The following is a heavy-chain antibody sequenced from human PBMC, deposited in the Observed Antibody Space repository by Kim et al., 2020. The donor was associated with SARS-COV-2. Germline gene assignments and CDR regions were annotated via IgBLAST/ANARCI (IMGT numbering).Heavy chain of an antibody. Sequence: SVKVSCKASGGTFSSYAISWVRQAPGQGLEWMGGIIPIFGTANYAQKFQGRVTITADESTSTAYMELSSLRSEDTAVYYCARAYSSGWPTGNWFDPWGQGTLVTVSS. CDR3: ARAYSSGWPTGNWFDP. V-gene: IGHV1-69*13. CDR1: GGTFSSYA. CDR2: IIPIFGTA. D-gene: IGHD6-19*01. J-gene: IGHJ5*02.